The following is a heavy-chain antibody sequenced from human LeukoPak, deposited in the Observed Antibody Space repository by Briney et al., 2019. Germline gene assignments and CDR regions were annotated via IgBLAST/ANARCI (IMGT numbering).Heavy chain of an antibody. V-gene: IGHV4-59*04. D-gene: IGHD3-9*01. CDR3: ARVLRYFDWLPKYYYYYYYMDV. CDR2: IYHSGST. J-gene: IGHJ6*03. CDR1: GGSISSYY. Sequence: PSETLSLTCTVSGGSISSYYWSWIRQPPGKGLEWIGSIYHSGSTHYKSSLKSRVTISVDTSKNQLSLKLTSVTAADTAVYYCARVLRYFDWLPKYYYYYYYMDVWGKGTTVTISS.